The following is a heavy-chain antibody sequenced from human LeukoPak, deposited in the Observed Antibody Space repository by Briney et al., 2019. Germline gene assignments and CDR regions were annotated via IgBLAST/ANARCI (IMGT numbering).Heavy chain of an antibody. CDR2: ISSSGSTI. D-gene: IGHD3-10*01. Sequence: PGGSLRLSCAASGFTFSDYYMSWIRQAPGKGLGWVSYISSSGSTIYYADSVKGRFTISRDNAKNTLYLQMNSLRAEDTAVYYCARGSLLWFGELLPHFDYWGQGTLVTVSS. CDR3: ARGSLLWFGELLPHFDY. V-gene: IGHV3-11*04. CDR1: GFTFSDYY. J-gene: IGHJ4*02.